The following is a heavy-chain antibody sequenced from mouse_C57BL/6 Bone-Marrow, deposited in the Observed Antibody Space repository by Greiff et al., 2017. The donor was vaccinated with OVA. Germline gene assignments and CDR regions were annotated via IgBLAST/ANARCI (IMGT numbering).Heavy chain of an antibody. CDR2: IYPRDGST. CDR3: ARGLYYYGSSLYFDY. J-gene: IGHJ2*01. D-gene: IGHD1-1*01. CDR1: GYTFTDHT. V-gene: IGHV1-78*01. Sequence: VQLVESDAELVKPGASVKISCKVSGYTFTDHTIHWMKQRPEQGLEWIGYIYPRDGSTKYNEKFKGKATLTADKSSSTAYMQLNSLTSEDSAVYFCARGLYYYGSSLYFDYWGQGTTLTVSS.